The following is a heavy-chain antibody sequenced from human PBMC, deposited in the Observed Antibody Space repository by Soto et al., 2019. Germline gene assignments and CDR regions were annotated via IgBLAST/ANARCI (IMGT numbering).Heavy chain of an antibody. V-gene: IGHV1-46*03. CDR2: INPSGGST. CDR3: ARDGSRINDYDSSGYYFDY. D-gene: IGHD3-22*01. CDR1: GYTFTRYH. J-gene: IGHJ4*02. Sequence: VASVKVSCKASGYTFTRYHMHWVRQAPGQGLSWMGIINPSGGSTSYAQKFQGRVTMTRDTSTSTVYMELSSLRSEDTAVYYCARDGSRINDYDSSGYYFDYWGQGTLVTVSS.